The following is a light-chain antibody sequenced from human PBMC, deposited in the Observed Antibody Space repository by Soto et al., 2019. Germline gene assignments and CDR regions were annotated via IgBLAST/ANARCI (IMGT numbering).Light chain of an antibody. J-gene: IGKJ1*01. Sequence: DIQMTQSPSSLSASVGDRVTITCRASQGISNYLAWYQQKPGKVPKLLIYAASTLQSGVPSRFSGSGSGTDVTLTISSMQPEDVATYYCQKYTSSPRAFGQGKKVEIK. V-gene: IGKV1-27*01. CDR1: QGISNY. CDR3: QKYTSSPRA. CDR2: AAS.